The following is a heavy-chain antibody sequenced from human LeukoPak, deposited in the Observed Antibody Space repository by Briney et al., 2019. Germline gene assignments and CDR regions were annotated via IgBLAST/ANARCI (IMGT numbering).Heavy chain of an antibody. Sequence: PSQTLSLTCTVSGGSISSGDYYWSWTPQPPGKGLEWIGYIYYSGNTYYNPSLKSRVTISVDTSKLQFSLQLSSVAAADTAVYYCAREPYSFDIWGQGTMVTVSS. CDR2: IYYSGNT. V-gene: IGHV4-30-4*08. D-gene: IGHD1-26*01. CDR1: GGSISSGDYY. J-gene: IGHJ3*02. CDR3: AREPYSFDI.